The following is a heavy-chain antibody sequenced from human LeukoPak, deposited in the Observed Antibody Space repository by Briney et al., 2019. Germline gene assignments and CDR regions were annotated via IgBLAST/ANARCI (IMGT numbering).Heavy chain of an antibody. CDR3: AANYYDSSGYYVGYFDY. J-gene: IGHJ4*02. CDR2: YSGST. D-gene: IGHD3-22*01. V-gene: IGHV4-59*08. Sequence: YSGSTNYHPSLKSRVTISVDTSKNQFSLKLSSVTAADTAVYYCAANYYDSSGYYVGYFDYWGQGTLVTVSS.